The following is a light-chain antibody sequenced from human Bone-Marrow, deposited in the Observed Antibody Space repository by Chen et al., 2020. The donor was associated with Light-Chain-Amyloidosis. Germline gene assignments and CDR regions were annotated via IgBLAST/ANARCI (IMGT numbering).Light chain of an antibody. CDR2: DDS. CDR1: NIGSTS. CDR3: QVWGRSSDRTV. V-gene: IGLV3-21*02. Sequence: SYVLTQPSSVSVAPGQTATIACGGNNIGSTSVHWYQQKPGQAPLLVVYDDSYRPSGVPERLSGSNSGNTATLPISRGVAGEEADYYCQVWGRSSDRTVFGGGTKLTVL. J-gene: IGLJ3*02.